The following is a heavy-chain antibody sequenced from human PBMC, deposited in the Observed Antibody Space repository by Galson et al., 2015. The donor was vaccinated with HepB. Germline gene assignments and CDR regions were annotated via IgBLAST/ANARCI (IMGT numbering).Heavy chain of an antibody. J-gene: IGHJ4*02. V-gene: IGHV3-9*01. CDR1: GFTFDDYA. D-gene: IGHD6-13*01. CDR2: ISWNSGSI. CDR3: AKDIYVEQQLGRYFDY. Sequence: SLRLSCAASGFTFDDYAMHWVRQAPGKGLEWVSGISWNSGSIGYADSVKGRFTISRDNAKNSLYLQMNSLRAEDTALYYCAKDIYVEQQLGRYFDYWGQGTLVTVSS.